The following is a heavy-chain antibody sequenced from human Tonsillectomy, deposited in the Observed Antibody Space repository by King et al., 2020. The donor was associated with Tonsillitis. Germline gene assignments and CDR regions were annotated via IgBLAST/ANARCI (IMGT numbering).Heavy chain of an antibody. V-gene: IGHV3-23*04. CDR1: GFTFSSSA. CDR2: ISSRCDYI. CDR3: AIGGNSDFDY. J-gene: IGHJ4*02. Sequence: VQLVESGGGLVQPGGSLRLSCAASGFTFSSSAVSGVRQAPGMGLEWVSTISSRCDYIYYADSVKGRFTISRDNSKNTVYVQMNSLRADDTAVYYCAIGGNSDFDYWGQGTLVTVSS. D-gene: IGHD4-23*01.